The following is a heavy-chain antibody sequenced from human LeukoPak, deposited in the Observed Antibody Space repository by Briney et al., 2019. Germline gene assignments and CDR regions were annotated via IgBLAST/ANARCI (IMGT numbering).Heavy chain of an antibody. CDR2: IYYSGST. CDR3: ARDRGAAQLFDY. J-gene: IGHJ4*02. V-gene: IGHV4-31*03. CDR1: GGSISSGGYY. D-gene: IGHD6-6*01. Sequence: SSETLSLTCTVSGGSISSGGYYWSWIRQHPGKGLEWIGYIYYSGSTYYNPSLKSRVTISVDTSKNQFSLKLSSVTAADTAVYYCARDRGAAQLFDYWGQGTLVTVSS.